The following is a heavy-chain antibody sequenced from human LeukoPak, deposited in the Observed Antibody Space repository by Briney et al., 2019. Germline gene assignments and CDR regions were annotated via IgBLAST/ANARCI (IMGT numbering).Heavy chain of an antibody. CDR1: TFSFTSYA. CDR2: IAHSGGTT. V-gene: IGHV3-23*01. Sequence: GGSLRLSCAASTFSFTSYAMNWVREAPGMGLEWVSIIAHSGGTTHYADSAKGVFTISRDNSKSTLYLQMNSLSAGDTAVYYCVATKATEFYYSYMDVWGKGNTVTVSS. D-gene: IGHD1-14*01. J-gene: IGHJ6*03. CDR3: VATKATEFYYSYMDV.